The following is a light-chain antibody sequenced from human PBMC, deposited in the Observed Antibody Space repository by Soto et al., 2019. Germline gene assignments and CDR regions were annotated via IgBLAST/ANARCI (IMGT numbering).Light chain of an antibody. Sequence: QSALTQPPSASGTPGQRVTITCSGGSSNIGSNTVNWYQQVPGTAPKLLIYSDNQRPSGVPDRFSGSKSGTSGSLAISGLQSEDEADYYCATRDDSLNGFWVFGGGTKVTVL. CDR1: SSNIGSNT. V-gene: IGLV1-44*01. CDR3: ATRDDSLNGFWV. J-gene: IGLJ3*02. CDR2: SDN.